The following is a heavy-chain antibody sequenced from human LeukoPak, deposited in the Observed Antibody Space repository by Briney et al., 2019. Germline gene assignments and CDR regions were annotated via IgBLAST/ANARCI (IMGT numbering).Heavy chain of an antibody. V-gene: IGHV4-59*01. Sequence: SETLSLTCTVSGGSISGYYWSWIRQPPGKGLKWIGYVSYSGSTNYNPSLKSRVTISVDTSKNQVSLKLRSVTAADTAVYYCARRNPYDSGGYYYAFDYWGQGTLVTVSS. CDR3: ARRNPYDSGGYYYAFDY. D-gene: IGHD3-22*01. J-gene: IGHJ4*02. CDR2: VSYSGST. CDR1: GGSISGYY.